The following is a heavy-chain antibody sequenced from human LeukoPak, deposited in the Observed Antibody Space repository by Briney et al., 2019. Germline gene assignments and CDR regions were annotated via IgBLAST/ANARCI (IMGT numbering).Heavy chain of an antibody. CDR1: GYTFTSYG. V-gene: IGHV1-18*01. D-gene: IGHD6-19*01. J-gene: IGHJ4*02. Sequence: ASVKVSCKASGYTFTSYGISWVRQAPGQGIEWMGWISAYNGNTNYAQKLQGRVTMTTDTSTSTAYMELRSLRSDDTAVYYCARDSSNIAVAGNFDYWGQGTLVTVSS. CDR3: ARDSSNIAVAGNFDY. CDR2: ISAYNGNT.